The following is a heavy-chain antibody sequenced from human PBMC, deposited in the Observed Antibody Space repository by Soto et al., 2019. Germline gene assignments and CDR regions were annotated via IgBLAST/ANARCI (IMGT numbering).Heavy chain of an antibody. CDR3: ARESITIFGAPPRYYGMDV. CDR1: GFTFSSYW. CDR2: IKQDGSEK. V-gene: IGHV3-7*03. J-gene: IGHJ6*02. D-gene: IGHD3-3*01. Sequence: GGSLRLSCAASGFTFSSYWMSWVRQAPGKGLEWVANIKQDGSEKYYVDSVKGRFTISRDNAKNSLYLQMNSLRAEDTAVYYCARESITIFGAPPRYYGMDVWGQGTTVTVSS.